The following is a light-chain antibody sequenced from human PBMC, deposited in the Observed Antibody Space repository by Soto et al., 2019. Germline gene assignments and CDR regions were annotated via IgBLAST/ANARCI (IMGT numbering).Light chain of an antibody. CDR3: MQALQSPWT. J-gene: IGKJ1*01. CDR1: DSLLHSNGYYY. Sequence: DIVMTQSPLSLPVTPGEPASISCRSIDSLLHSNGYYYLDWYLQKPGQSPQLLIYLVSNRASGVPDRFSGSGSGTDFTLKISRVEAEDVGVYYCMQALQSPWTFGQGTKVDIK. V-gene: IGKV2-28*01. CDR2: LVS.